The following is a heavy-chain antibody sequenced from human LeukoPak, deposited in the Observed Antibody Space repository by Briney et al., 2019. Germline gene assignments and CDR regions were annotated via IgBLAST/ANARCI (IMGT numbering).Heavy chain of an antibody. J-gene: IGHJ5*02. V-gene: IGHV4-34*01. Sequence: SETLSLTCAVYGESFGDYYWSWIRQPPGKGLEWIGDINHRGGTNYNPSLKSRVTISVDTSKNQFSLKLSSVTAADTAVYYCARRYGSYFNWFDPWGQGTLVTVSS. CDR3: ARRYGSYFNWFDP. CDR2: INHRGGT. CDR1: GESFGDYY. D-gene: IGHD1-26*01.